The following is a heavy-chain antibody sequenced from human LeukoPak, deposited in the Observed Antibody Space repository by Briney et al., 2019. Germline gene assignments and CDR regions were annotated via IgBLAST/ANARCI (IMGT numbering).Heavy chain of an antibody. Sequence: GGSLRLSCAASGFTFSSYSMNWVRQAPGKGLEWVSSISSSSSYIYYADSVKGRFTISRDNSKNTLYLQMNSLRAEDTAVYYCARVGRKYYDFWSGYYSDPHYYGMDVWGQGTTVTVSS. J-gene: IGHJ6*02. CDR2: ISSSSSYI. V-gene: IGHV3-21*01. CDR1: GFTFSSYS. D-gene: IGHD3-3*01. CDR3: ARVGRKYYDFWSGYYSDPHYYGMDV.